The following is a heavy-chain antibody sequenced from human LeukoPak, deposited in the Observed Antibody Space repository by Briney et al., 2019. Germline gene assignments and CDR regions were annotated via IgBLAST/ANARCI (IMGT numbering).Heavy chain of an antibody. Sequence: GGSLRLSCAASGFTFSSYGMHWVRQAPGKGLEWVAVISYDGSNKYYADPVKGRFTISRDNSKNTLYLQMNSLRAEDTAVYYCARDVDCSGGSCYSGYFDYWGQGTLVTVSS. CDR1: GFTFSSYG. CDR2: ISYDGSNK. V-gene: IGHV3-30*03. CDR3: ARDVDCSGGSCYSGYFDY. D-gene: IGHD2-15*01. J-gene: IGHJ4*02.